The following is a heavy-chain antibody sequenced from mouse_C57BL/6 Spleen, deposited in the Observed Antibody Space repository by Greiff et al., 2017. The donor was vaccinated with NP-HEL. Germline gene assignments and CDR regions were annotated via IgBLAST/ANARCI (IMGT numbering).Heavy chain of an antibody. Sequence: EVQLQQSGAELVKPGASVKLSCTASGFNIKDYYMHWVKQRTEQGLEWIGRIDPEDGETKYAPNFQGKATITADTSSNTAYLQLSSLTSEDTAVYYCARSPTAVGAYWGQGTLVTVAA. J-gene: IGHJ3*01. D-gene: IGHD1-2*01. CDR2: IDPEDGET. CDR1: GFNIKDYY. V-gene: IGHV14-2*01. CDR3: ARSPTAVGAY.